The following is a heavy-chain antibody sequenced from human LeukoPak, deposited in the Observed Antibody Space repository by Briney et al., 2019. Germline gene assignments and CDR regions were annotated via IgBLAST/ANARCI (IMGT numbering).Heavy chain of an antibody. V-gene: IGHV1-2*02. CDR1: GYTFTGYY. J-gene: IGHJ3*02. Sequence: SVKVSCKASGYTFTGYYMHWVRQAPGQGLEWMGWINPNSGGTNYAQKFQGRVTMTRDTSISTAYMELSRLRSDDTAVYYCARDLYSSSWYSEDAFDIWGQGTMVTVSS. CDR2: INPNSGGT. CDR3: ARDLYSSSWYSEDAFDI. D-gene: IGHD6-13*01.